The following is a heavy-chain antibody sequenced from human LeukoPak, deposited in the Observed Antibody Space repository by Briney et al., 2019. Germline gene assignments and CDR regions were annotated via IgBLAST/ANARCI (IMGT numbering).Heavy chain of an antibody. J-gene: IGHJ4*02. CDR3: ARDLHPGLTGYFDY. V-gene: IGHV1-46*01. Sequence: ASVKVSCKASGYTFTSHYMHWVRQAPGQGLEWMGVINPTGDTTRYAQKFQGRVTMTRDMSTSTDYMELSSLRSEDTAVYYCARDLHPGLTGYFDYWGQGTLVTVSS. D-gene: IGHD1-14*01. CDR1: GYTFTSHY. CDR2: INPTGDTT.